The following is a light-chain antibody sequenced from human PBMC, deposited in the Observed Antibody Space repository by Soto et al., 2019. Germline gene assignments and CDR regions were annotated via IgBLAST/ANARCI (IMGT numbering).Light chain of an antibody. CDR1: QSISSW. Sequence: DIQMTQSPSTLSASVGDRVTITCRASQSISSWLAWYQQKPGKAPKLLIYDASSLESGVPSRFSGSGSGTEFTLTISSLQPDDFATHYCKQYNSYSPLTFGGGTKVEIK. V-gene: IGKV1-5*01. CDR3: KQYNSYSPLT. J-gene: IGKJ4*01. CDR2: DAS.